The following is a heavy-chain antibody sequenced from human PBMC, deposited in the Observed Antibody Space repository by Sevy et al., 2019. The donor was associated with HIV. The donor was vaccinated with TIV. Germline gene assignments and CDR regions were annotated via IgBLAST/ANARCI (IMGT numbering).Heavy chain of an antibody. CDR1: GFTFSSYS. D-gene: IGHD3-16*01. CDR2: ISSSSSYI. Sequence: GGSLRLSCAASGFTFSSYSMNWVRQAPGKGLEWVSSISSSSSYIYYADSVKGRFNISRDNAKNSLYLQMNCLRAVDMAVYYCARDGEIMALDCWGQGALVTVSS. J-gene: IGHJ4*02. V-gene: IGHV3-21*01. CDR3: ARDGEIMALDC.